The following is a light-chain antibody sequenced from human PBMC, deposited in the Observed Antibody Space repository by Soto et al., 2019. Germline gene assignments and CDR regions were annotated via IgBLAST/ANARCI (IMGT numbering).Light chain of an antibody. CDR1: NSNTASNT. CDR3: AAWDDTLTRYV. CDR2: HNN. Sequence: SVPTQLPSASQTPGQTGSISCSGSNSNTASNTANWSQHIPGTATKLLLYHNNQPRSGLPDRCSGCESGTSVSMAIRGLQCEYESDYYCAAWDDTLTRYVVATGPKVTV. J-gene: IGLJ1*01. V-gene: IGLV1-44*01.